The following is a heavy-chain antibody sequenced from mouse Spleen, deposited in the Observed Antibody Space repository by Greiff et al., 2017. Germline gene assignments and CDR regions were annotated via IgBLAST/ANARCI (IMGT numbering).Heavy chain of an antibody. Sequence: EVMLVESGGGLVKPGGSLKLSCAASGFTFSSYAMSWVRQTPEKRLEWVATISSGGSYTYYPDSVKGRFTISRDNAKNTLYLQMSSLRSEDTAMYYCARLYYDYPWFAYWGQGTLVTVSA. CDR3: ARLYYDYPWFAY. CDR2: ISSGGSYT. CDR1: GFTFSSYA. D-gene: IGHD2-4*01. V-gene: IGHV5-9-1*01. J-gene: IGHJ3*01.